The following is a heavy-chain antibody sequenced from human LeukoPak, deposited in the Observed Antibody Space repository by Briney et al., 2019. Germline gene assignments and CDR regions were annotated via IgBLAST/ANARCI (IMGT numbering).Heavy chain of an antibody. Sequence: SETLSLTCAVSGASISGSGYYLGWIRQPPGKGLEWIGNIYYTGSTYYNASLQSRVTISIDTSKNQFSLRLNSVTAADAAMYYCVKSGGYGLIDYWGQGTLVTVSS. CDR2: IYYTGST. D-gene: IGHD1-26*01. V-gene: IGHV4-39*01. J-gene: IGHJ4*02. CDR3: VKSGGYGLIDY. CDR1: GASISGSGYY.